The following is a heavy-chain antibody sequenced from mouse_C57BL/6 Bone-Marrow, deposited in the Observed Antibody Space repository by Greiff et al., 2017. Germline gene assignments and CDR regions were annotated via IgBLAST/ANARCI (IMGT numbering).Heavy chain of an antibody. CDR3: AFSNYEEGAMDY. CDR2: IYPGSGST. D-gene: IGHD2-5*01. Sequence: QVQLKQPGAELVKPGASVKMSCKASGYTFTSYWITWVKQRPGQGLEWIGDIYPGSGSTNYNEKFKSKATLTVDTSSSTAYMQLSSLTSEDSAVYYCAFSNYEEGAMDYWGQGTSVTVSA. CDR1: GYTFTSYW. V-gene: IGHV1-55*01. J-gene: IGHJ4*01.